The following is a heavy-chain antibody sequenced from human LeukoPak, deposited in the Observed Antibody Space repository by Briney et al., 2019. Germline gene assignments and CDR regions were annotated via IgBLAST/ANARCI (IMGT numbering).Heavy chain of an antibody. CDR3: ARAPGYCDSSSCENWYFDL. CDR1: GFTFSSYA. Sequence: GGSLRLSCAASGFTFSSYAMSWVRQAPGKGLEWVSAISGSGGSTYYADSVKGRFAISRDTSKNTLYLQMNSLRAEDTAFYYCARAPGYCDSSSCENWYFDLWGRGTLVTVSS. CDR2: ISGSGGST. D-gene: IGHD2-2*01. J-gene: IGHJ2*01. V-gene: IGHV3-23*01.